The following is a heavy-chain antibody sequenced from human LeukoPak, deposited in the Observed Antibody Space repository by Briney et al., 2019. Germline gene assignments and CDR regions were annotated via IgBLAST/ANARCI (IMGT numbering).Heavy chain of an antibody. Sequence: LGGSLRLSCAASGFTFSSYAMHWVRQAPGKGLEWVAVISYDGSNKYYADSVKGRFTISRDNSKNTLYLQMNSLRAEDTAVYYCAREGTPPSTMIVVVKQRNALRYWGQGTLVTVSS. CDR2: ISYDGSNK. CDR1: GFTFSSYA. D-gene: IGHD3-22*01. CDR3: AREGTPPSTMIVVVKQRNALRY. J-gene: IGHJ4*02. V-gene: IGHV3-30*04.